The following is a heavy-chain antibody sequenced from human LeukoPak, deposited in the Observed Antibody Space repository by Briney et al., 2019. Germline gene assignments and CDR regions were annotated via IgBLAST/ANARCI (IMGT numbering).Heavy chain of an antibody. D-gene: IGHD1-1*01. V-gene: IGHV3-21*01. CDR1: GFTFSSYS. CDR2: ISSSSSYI. CDR3: ARLGLEVGGPNWFDP. Sequence: PGGSLRLSCAASGFTFSSYSMNWVRQAPGKGLEWVSSISSSSSYIYYADSVKGRFTISRDNAKNSLYLQMNSLRVEDTAVYYCARLGLEVGGPNWFDPWGQGTLVTVSS. J-gene: IGHJ5*02.